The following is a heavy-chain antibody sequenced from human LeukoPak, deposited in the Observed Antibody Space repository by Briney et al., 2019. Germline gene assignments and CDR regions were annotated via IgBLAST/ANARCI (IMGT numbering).Heavy chain of an antibody. CDR3: ARGDDWFDP. Sequence: SETLSLTCTVSGYSISSGYYWGWIRQPPGKGLEWIGSIYHSGSTYYNPSLKSRVTISVDTSKNQFSLKLSSVTAADTAVYYCARGDDWFDPWGQGTLVTVSS. CDR1: GYSISSGYY. CDR2: IYHSGST. V-gene: IGHV4-38-2*02. J-gene: IGHJ5*02.